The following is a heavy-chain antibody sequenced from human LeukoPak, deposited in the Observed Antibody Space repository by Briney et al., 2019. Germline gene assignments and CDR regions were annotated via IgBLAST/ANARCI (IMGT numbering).Heavy chain of an antibody. J-gene: IGHJ5*02. Sequence: SETLSLTCTVSGGSISSGDYYWSWIRQPPGKGLEWIGYIYYSGSTYYNPSLKSRVTISVDTSKNQFSLRLSSVTAADTAVYYCAREYPPTHWFDPWGQGTLVTVSS. CDR3: AREYPPTHWFDP. D-gene: IGHD2-2*01. CDR1: GGSISSGDYY. CDR2: IYYSGST. V-gene: IGHV4-30-4*01.